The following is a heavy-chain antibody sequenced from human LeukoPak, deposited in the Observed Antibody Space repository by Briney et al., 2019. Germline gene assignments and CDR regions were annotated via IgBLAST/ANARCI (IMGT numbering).Heavy chain of an antibody. J-gene: IGHJ4*02. D-gene: IGHD6-13*01. Sequence: PGGSLRLSCAASGFTFSSYEMNWVRQAPGKGLEWISYISSGGSTIYYADSVQGRFTISRDNAKNSLYLQMNSLRAEDTAVYYCAREAAYYFDFWGQGTLVTVSS. V-gene: IGHV3-48*03. CDR1: GFTFSSYE. CDR3: AREAAYYFDF. CDR2: ISSGGSTI.